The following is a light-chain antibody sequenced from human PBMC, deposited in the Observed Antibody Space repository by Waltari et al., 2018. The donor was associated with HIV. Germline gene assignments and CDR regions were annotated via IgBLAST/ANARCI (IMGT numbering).Light chain of an antibody. J-gene: IGLJ2*01. CDR2: DNI. V-gene: IGLV1-51*01. Sequence: QSVLTQPPSVSAPPGQTVTISCSGNTSNIGNNHVSWYRHVPGLAPKLLIFDNIKRPSGIPARFSGSKSDTSATLGITGLQTGDEAEYYCATWDSSLSVVLFGGGPKLTVL. CDR3: ATWDSSLSVVL. CDR1: TSNIGNNH.